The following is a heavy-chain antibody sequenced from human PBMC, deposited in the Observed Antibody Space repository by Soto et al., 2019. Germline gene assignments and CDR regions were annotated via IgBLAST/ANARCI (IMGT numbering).Heavy chain of an antibody. CDR1: GGSISSYY. Sequence: PSETLSLTCTVSGGSISSYYWSWIRQPPGKGLEWIGYIYYSGSTNYNPSLKSRVTISVDTSKNQFSLKLSSVTAADTAVYYCASGDGYNWSYFDYWGQGTLVTVSS. J-gene: IGHJ4*02. CDR3: ASGDGYNWSYFDY. CDR2: IYYSGST. V-gene: IGHV4-59*01. D-gene: IGHD5-12*01.